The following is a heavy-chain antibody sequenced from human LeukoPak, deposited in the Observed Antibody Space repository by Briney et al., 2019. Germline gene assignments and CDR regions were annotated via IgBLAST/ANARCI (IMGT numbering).Heavy chain of an antibody. J-gene: IGHJ4*02. D-gene: IGHD3-22*01. Sequence: GASVKVSCKASGCTFTNYYMHWVRQAPGQGLEWMGIINPSGGNTNYAQKFQGRVTMTRDTSTSTVYMELSSLRSEDTAVYYCARAFYFDSSGYDYWGQGTLVTVSS. CDR1: GCTFTNYY. V-gene: IGHV1-46*01. CDR2: INPSGGNT. CDR3: ARAFYFDSSGYDY.